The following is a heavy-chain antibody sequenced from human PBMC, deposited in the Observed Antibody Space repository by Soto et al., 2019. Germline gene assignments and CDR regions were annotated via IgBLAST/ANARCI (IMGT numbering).Heavy chain of an antibody. Sequence: SGGSLRLSXAASGFIFSNYAMTWARQGPGRGLEWVSTTSFSGGRTYYADSAKGRFTISRDNSNNTLFLQMSSLRAEDTAIYYCAKDSRAFCGGDCSKDYWGQGTLVTVSS. V-gene: IGHV3-23*01. CDR3: AKDSRAFCGGDCSKDY. J-gene: IGHJ4*02. D-gene: IGHD2-21*02. CDR1: GFIFSNYA. CDR2: TSFSGGRT.